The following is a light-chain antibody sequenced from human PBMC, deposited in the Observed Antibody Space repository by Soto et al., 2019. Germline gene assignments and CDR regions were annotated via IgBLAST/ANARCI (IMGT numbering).Light chain of an antibody. CDR2: TND. CDR3: AAWDDSLSGLV. CDR1: SSNVGINT. Sequence: QSVLTQPPSTSATPGQRVTISCSGSSSNVGINTVSWYQQVPGTAPRLLIYTNDQRPSGVPGRFSGSKSGTSASLAIGGLQYEEEADYYCAAWDDSLSGLVFGGGTKLTVL. V-gene: IGLV1-44*01. J-gene: IGLJ3*02.